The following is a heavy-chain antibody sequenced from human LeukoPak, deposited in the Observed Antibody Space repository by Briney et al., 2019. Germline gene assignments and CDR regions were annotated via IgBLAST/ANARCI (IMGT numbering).Heavy chain of an antibody. D-gene: IGHD4-11*01. CDR1: GASISSYY. CDR2: IYYSGST. CDR3: ARHDIAYCNSCFDY. J-gene: IGHJ4*02. V-gene: IGHV4-59*08. Sequence: PSETLSLTCTVSGASISSYYWSWVRHPPRKGLEWIGYIYYSGSTNYNPSLKSRVTISVDTSKNHFSLKLGSVTAADTAVYYCARHDIAYCNSCFDYWGQGTLVTVSS.